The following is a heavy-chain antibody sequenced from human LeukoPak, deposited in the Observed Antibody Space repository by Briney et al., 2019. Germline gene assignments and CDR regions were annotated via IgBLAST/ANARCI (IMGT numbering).Heavy chain of an antibody. J-gene: IGHJ6*03. Sequence: PSETLSLTCTVSGDSITGGSFYWGWIRHSPGKGLEWIGSSGNIYNNPSLKSRVTVSIDTSQNRFSLKLKSVTAADTAVYYCARDPHSSSSGYYYMDVWGKGTTVTVSS. D-gene: IGHD6-6*01. CDR2: SGNI. CDR3: ARDPHSSSSGYYYMDV. CDR1: GDSITGGSFY. V-gene: IGHV4-39*07.